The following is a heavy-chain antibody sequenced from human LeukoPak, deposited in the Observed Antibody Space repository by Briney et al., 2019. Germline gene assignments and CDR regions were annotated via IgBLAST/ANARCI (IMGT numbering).Heavy chain of an antibody. CDR2: IFGSGSS. V-gene: IGHV4-59*01. J-gene: IGHJ5*02. D-gene: IGHD4-23*01. CDR1: GGSISDYY. Sequence: SETLSLTCTVSGGSISDYYWSWIRQPPGKGLEWIGWIFGSGSSNYNPSLKSRLTISVDTSKDQFSLKLSSVTAADTAVYYCARESYGGNLPRWFDPWAREPWSPSPQ. CDR3: ARESYGGNLPRWFDP.